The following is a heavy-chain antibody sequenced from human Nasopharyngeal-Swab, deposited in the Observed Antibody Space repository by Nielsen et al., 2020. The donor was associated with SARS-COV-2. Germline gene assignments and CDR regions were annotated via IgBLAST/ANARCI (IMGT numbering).Heavy chain of an antibody. CDR1: GGSLSGYY. J-gene: IGHJ5*02. CDR3: ARDGVIWFGEMGHNWFDP. D-gene: IGHD3-10*01. V-gene: IGHV4-34*01. Sequence: SETLSLTCAVYGGSLSGYYWSWIRQPPGKGLEWIGEINHSGSTNYNPSLKSRVTISVDTSKNQFSLKLSSVTAADTAVYYCARDGVIWFGEMGHNWFDPWGQGTLVTVSS. CDR2: INHSGST.